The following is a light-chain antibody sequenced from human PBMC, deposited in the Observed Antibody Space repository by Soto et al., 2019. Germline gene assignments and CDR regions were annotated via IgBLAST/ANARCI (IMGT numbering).Light chain of an antibody. CDR3: QQFKSYSYT. CDR2: AAS. V-gene: IGKV1-9*01. CDR1: QGISSY. Sequence: DLQLTQSPSFLFASVGDRVTITCRASQGISSYLAWYQQKPGKAPKLLIYAASTLQSGVPSRFSGSGSGTEFTLTISSLQPEDFATYYCQQFKSYSYTFGQGTKLEIK. J-gene: IGKJ2*01.